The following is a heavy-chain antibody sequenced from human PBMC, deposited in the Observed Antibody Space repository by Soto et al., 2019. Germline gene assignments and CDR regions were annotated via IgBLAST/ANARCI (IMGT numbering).Heavy chain of an antibody. CDR2: IYSSGST. CDR1: GDSISGHY. CDR3: ASSNGGGNRQVVY. J-gene: IGHJ4*02. Sequence: PSETLSLTCTVSGDSISGHYWSWIRQPPGKGLEWIGYIYSSGSTNYNPSLRSRVTISQDMSQNQFSLELISVTAADTAVYFCASSNGGGNRQVVYWGQGTLVTVSS. D-gene: IGHD2-15*01. V-gene: IGHV4-59*11.